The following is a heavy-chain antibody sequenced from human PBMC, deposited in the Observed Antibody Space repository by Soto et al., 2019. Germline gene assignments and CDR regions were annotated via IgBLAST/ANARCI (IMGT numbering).Heavy chain of an antibody. J-gene: IGHJ3*01. Sequence: PGESLKISCQASGNDEFDMYWIAWVRQTSGRGLEWTGIIYPGDSATTYSPSFQGRVTFSADKSTRTAYLQWSGLKASDSATYYCARHRRAIVATNDPLALWGQGTKVTVS. CDR2: IYPGDSAT. D-gene: IGHD5-12*01. V-gene: IGHV5-51*01. CDR1: GNDEFDMYW. CDR3: ARHRRAIVATNDPLAL.